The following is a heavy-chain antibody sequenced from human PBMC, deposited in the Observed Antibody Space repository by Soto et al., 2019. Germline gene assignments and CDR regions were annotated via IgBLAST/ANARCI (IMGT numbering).Heavy chain of an antibody. CDR1: GGTFSSYA. V-gene: IGHV1-69*06. CDR2: IIPIFGTP. CDR3: ARGGGEMATPPPSIY. J-gene: IGHJ4*02. D-gene: IGHD3-16*01. Sequence: SVKVSCKVFGGTFSSYAISWVRQAPGQGLEWMGGIIPIFGTPNYAQKFQGRVTINADKSTSTVYMELTRLRSDDTAIYYCARGGGEMATPPPSIYRGQGTPFTASS.